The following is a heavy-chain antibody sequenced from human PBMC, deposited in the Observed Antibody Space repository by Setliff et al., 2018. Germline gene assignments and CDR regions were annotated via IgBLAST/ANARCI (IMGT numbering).Heavy chain of an antibody. V-gene: IGHV4-61*09. CDR3: ARGVSGVSWTPRY. CDR1: GGSISEPNYY. D-gene: IGHD2-15*01. J-gene: IGHJ4*02. CDR2: IYTRGST. Sequence: PSETLSLTCTVSGGSISEPNYYWSWIRQPVGKGLEWIGHIYTRGSTNYNPSLRTRVSISVDTSKNHFSLKLDSVTAADTALYYCARGVSGVSWTPRYWGRGTLVTVSS.